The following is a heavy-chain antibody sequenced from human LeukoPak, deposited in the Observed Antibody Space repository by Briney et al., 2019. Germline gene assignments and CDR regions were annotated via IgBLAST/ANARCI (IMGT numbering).Heavy chain of an antibody. CDR1: GFTVSSNY. V-gene: IGHV3-53*05. CDR2: IYSGDST. Sequence: PGGSLRLSCAASGFTVSSNYMNWVRQAPGKGLEWVSVIYSGDSTYYADSVKGRFTISRDNSKNTLYLQMNSLRAEDTAVYYCARSSAGYYYYYGMDVWGQGTTVTVSS. D-gene: IGHD6-13*01. J-gene: IGHJ6*02. CDR3: ARSSAGYYYYYGMDV.